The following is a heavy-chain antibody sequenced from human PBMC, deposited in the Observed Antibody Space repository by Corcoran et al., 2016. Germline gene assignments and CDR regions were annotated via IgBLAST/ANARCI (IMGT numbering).Heavy chain of an antibody. CDR2: IRSNTDGGTT. V-gene: IGHV3-15*07. D-gene: IGHD4-4*01. Sequence: EVQLVESGGGLAKPGGSLRLSCAASGFSFSNTWMNWVRQAPGKGLEWVGRIRSNTDGGTTDHAAPVKGRFTISRDDSKNTVYLQMNSLKTVDTAVYYCTTESHWTTVSDWGQGTLVTFSS. CDR1: GFSFSNTW. CDR3: TTESHWTTVSD. J-gene: IGHJ4*02.